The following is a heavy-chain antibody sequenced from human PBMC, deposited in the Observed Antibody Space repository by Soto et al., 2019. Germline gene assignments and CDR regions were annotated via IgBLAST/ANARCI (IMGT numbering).Heavy chain of an antibody. CDR2: IYHRGST. Sequence: QVQLQESGPGLVKPSGTLSLTCAVSGGSISSSNWWSWVRQPPGKGLEWIGEIYHRGSTNYNPSLKRRVTISVDKSQNQFSLKLSSVTAADTAVYYWARDNGITGTTSFDYWGQGTLVTVSS. CDR3: ARDNGITGTTSFDY. D-gene: IGHD1-7*01. J-gene: IGHJ4*02. V-gene: IGHV4-4*02. CDR1: GGSISSSNW.